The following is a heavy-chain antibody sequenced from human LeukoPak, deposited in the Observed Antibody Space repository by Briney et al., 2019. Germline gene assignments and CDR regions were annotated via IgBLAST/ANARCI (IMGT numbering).Heavy chain of an antibody. D-gene: IGHD5-12*01. CDR1: GGSFSGYY. CDR3: AMVANYYYYMDV. V-gene: IGHV4-34*01. CDR2: INHSGRT. Sequence: SETLSLTCAVYGGSFSGYYWSWIRQPPGKGLEWIGEINHSGRTNYNPSLKSRVTISVDTSKNQFSLKLSSVTAADTAVYYCAMVANYYYYMDVWGKGTTVTVSS. J-gene: IGHJ6*03.